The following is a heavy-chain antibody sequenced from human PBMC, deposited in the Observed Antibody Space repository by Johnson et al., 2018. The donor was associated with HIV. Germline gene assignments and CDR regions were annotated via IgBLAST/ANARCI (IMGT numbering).Heavy chain of an antibody. J-gene: IGHJ3*02. D-gene: IGHD2-15*01. CDR1: GFTFSDVW. CDR2: IKTKTEGGTT. Sequence: EQLVESGGGSVKPGDSLRLSCAASGFTFSDVWMTWVRQAPGRGLEWLGRIKTKTEGGTTDYAAPVKGGFTISRDDSINTVYLQMNSLKSEDMAVYYCTTGDCSGGSCHAFDIWGQGTMVTVSS. V-gene: IGHV3-15*01. CDR3: TTGDCSGGSCHAFDI.